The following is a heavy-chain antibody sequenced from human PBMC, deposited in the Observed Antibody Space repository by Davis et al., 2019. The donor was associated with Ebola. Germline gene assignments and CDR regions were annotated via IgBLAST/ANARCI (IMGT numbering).Heavy chain of an antibody. V-gene: IGHV3-66*01. CDR2: IYSGDNT. CDR3: AAVVAAATH. J-gene: IGHJ4*02. CDR1: GFTFSSYA. D-gene: IGHD2-15*01. Sequence: GGSLRLSCAASGFTFSSYAMSWVRQAPGKGLEWVSVIYSGDNTDYADSVKGRFTISRDNSKNTLYLQMNSLRAEDTAVYYCAAVVAAATHWGQGTLVTVSS.